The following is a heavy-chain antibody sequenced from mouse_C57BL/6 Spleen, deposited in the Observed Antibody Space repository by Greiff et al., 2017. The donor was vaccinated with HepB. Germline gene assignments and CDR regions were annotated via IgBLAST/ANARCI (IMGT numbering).Heavy chain of an antibody. CDR3: AREEGFAY. CDR2: ISDGGSYT. V-gene: IGHV5-4*01. CDR1: GFTFSSYA. Sequence: DVQLQESGGGLVKPGGSLKLSCAASGFTFSSYAMSWVRQTPEKRLEWVATISDGGSYTYYPDNVKGRFTISRDNAKNNLYLQMSHLKSEDTAMYYCAREEGFAYWGQGTLVTVSA. J-gene: IGHJ3*01.